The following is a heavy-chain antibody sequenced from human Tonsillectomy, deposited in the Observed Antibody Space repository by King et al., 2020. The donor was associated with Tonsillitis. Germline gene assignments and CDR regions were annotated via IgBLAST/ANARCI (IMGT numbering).Heavy chain of an antibody. CDR3: AKVSLSRDGPFDY. CDR1: GFTFSSYA. J-gene: IGHJ4*02. D-gene: IGHD5/OR15-5a*01. CDR2: IRGSGGST. V-gene: IGHV3-23*04. Sequence: DVQLVESGGGLVQPGGSLRLSCAASGFTFSSYAMSWVRQAPGKGLEWVSAIRGSGGSTYYADSVKGRFTLSRDNSKNTLYLQMNSLRAEDTAVYYCAKVSLSRDGPFDYWGQGTLVTVSS.